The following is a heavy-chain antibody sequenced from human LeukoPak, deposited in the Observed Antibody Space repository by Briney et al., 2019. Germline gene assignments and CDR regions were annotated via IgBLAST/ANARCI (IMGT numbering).Heavy chain of an antibody. Sequence: SETLSLTCTVSGGSISSSSYYWGWIRQPPGKGLEWIGSIYYSGSTYYNPSLKSRVSISVDTSKNQFSLKLSSVTAADTAVYYCARRRNWFDPWGQGTLVTVSS. CDR2: IYYSGST. V-gene: IGHV4-39*01. CDR3: ARRRNWFDP. J-gene: IGHJ5*02. CDR1: GGSISSSSYY.